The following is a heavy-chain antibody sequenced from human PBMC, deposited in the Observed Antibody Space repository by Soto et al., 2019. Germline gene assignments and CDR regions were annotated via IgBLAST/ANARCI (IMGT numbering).Heavy chain of an antibody. D-gene: IGHD6-6*01. Sequence: QLQLQESGPGLVKPSETLSLTCTVSGGSISSSSYYWGWIRQPPGKGLEWIGSIYYSGSNYYNPSLKSRVTISVDKSKNQFSLKLSSVTAADTAVYYCARHIRSSEAEPYYFDYWGQGTLVTVSS. CDR1: GGSISSSSYY. CDR3: ARHIRSSEAEPYYFDY. CDR2: IYYSGSN. V-gene: IGHV4-39*01. J-gene: IGHJ4*02.